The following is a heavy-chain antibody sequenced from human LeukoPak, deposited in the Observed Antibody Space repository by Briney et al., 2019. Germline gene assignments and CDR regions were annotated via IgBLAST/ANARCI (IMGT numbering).Heavy chain of an antibody. V-gene: IGHV4-30-2*01. CDR2: IYHSGST. CDR3: ARTLSKARSVPNKLHAFDI. D-gene: IGHD2-15*01. CDR1: GGSISSGGYS. J-gene: IGHJ3*02. Sequence: PSETLSLTCAVSGGSISSGGYSWSWIRQPPGKGLEWIGYIYHSGSTYYNPSLKSRVTISVDRSKNQFSLKLSSVTAADTAVYYCARTLSKARSVPNKLHAFDIWGRGTMVTVSS.